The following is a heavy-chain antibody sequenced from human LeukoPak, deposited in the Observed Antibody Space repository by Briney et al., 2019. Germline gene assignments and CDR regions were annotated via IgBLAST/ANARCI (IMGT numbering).Heavy chain of an antibody. V-gene: IGHV3-23*01. D-gene: IGHD6-19*01. CDR3: AEAYSSGWYAPDH. CDR1: GFTSSTYA. J-gene: IGHJ4*02. Sequence: GGSLRLSCAASGFTSSTYAMSWVRHSPGKGLEWVSDISGGGGFTYYADSGKGRFTISRDNSKNTLFLQMNSLRAEDTAVYYCAEAYSSGWYAPDHWGLGTLVTVSS. CDR2: ISGGGGFT.